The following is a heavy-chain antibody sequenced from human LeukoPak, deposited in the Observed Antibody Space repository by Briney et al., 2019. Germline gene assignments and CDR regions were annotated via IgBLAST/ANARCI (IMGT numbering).Heavy chain of an antibody. D-gene: IGHD1-26*01. J-gene: IGHJ6*03. Sequence: GALRLSCLASKFTFNNYAMTWVRQAPGRGLEWVSSISGSGDNMDYADSVKGRFTFSRDNSENTLYLQMNSLRGEDTAVYYCARDGYSGSYYRLYYFFMDVWGKGTTVTVSS. CDR2: ISGSGDNM. CDR1: KFTFNNYA. V-gene: IGHV3-23*01. CDR3: ARDGYSGSYYRLYYFFMDV.